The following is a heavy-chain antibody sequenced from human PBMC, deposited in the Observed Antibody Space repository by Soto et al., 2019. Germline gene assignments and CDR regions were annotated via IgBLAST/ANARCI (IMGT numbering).Heavy chain of an antibody. CDR3: ARQGTLSGSGGNWFDP. V-gene: IGHV4-34*01. CDR1: GGSFSGYY. D-gene: IGHD3-10*01. Sequence: PSETLSLTCAVYGGSFSGYYWSWIRQPPGKGLEWIGEINHSGSTNYNPSLKSRVTISVDTSKNQFSLKLTSVTAADMAVYFCARQGTLSGSGGNWFDPWGQGTLVTVSS. J-gene: IGHJ5*02. CDR2: INHSGST.